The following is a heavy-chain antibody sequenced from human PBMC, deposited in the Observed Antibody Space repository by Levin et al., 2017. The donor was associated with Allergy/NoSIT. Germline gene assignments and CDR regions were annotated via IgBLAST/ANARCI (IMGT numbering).Heavy chain of an antibody. CDR1: GFTFSDYY. CDR3: ARGYGGNPAHFDY. CDR2: ISSSGSTI. V-gene: IGHV3-11*01. D-gene: IGHD4-23*01. J-gene: IGHJ4*02. Sequence: LSLTCAASGFTFSDYYMSWIRQAPGKGLEWVSYISSSGSTIYYADSVKGRFTISRDNAKNSLYLQMNSLRAEDTAVYYCARGYGGNPAHFDYWGQGTLVTVSS.